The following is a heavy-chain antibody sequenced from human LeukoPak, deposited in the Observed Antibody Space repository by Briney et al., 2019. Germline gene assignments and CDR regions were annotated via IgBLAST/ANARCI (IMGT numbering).Heavy chain of an antibody. Sequence: VPETPLKGLEWVSAITSTSNHINYADSVKGRFTISRDSANNSLYLQMNSLRAEDTAVYYCARVYSANGYGSGYYDYWGRGTLVTVSS. J-gene: IGHJ4*02. CDR3: ARVYSANGYGSGYYDY. CDR2: ITSTSNHI. V-gene: IGHV3-21*01. D-gene: IGHD3-10*01.